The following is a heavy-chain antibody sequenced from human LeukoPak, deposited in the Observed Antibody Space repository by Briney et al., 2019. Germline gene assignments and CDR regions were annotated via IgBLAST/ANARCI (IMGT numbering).Heavy chain of an antibody. J-gene: IGHJ4*02. V-gene: IGHV4-34*01. CDR1: GGSFSGYY. Sequence: SETLSLTCAVYGGSFSGYYWSWIRQPPGKGLEWIGYIYYSGSTNYNPSLKSRVTISVDTSKNQFSLKLSSVTAADTAVYYCARAGIAARPPDYWGQGTLVTVSS. CDR3: ARAGIAARPPDY. CDR2: IYYSGST. D-gene: IGHD6-6*01.